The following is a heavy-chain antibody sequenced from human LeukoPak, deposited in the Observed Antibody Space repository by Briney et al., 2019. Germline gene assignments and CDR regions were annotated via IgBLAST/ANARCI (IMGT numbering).Heavy chain of an antibody. CDR2: IYYTGTT. J-gene: IGHJ5*02. CDR1: AGSVSNGNYY. CDR3: ARDKGDNPFDP. Sequence: SETLSXTCTXSAGSVSNGNYYWSWLRQPPGKALEWIGYIYYTGTTYYIPSLEGRVTISVDTSKNQFSVKLNSVTAADTAVYYCARDKGDNPFDPWGQGTLVTVSS. V-gene: IGHV4-61*01. D-gene: IGHD3-16*01.